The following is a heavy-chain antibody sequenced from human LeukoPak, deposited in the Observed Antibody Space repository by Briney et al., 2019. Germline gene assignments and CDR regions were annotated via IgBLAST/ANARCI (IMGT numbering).Heavy chain of an antibody. CDR2: INSDGSNT. J-gene: IGHJ4*02. CDR1: GFTSSSYW. V-gene: IGHV3-74*01. CDR3: ARESRASNRSLDF. D-gene: IGHD1-14*01. Sequence: GSLRLSCAASGFTSSSYWMHWVRQAQGKGLVWVSRINSDGSNTNYVDSVKGRFTISRDNTKNTLYLQMSGLRAADTAVYYCARESRASNRSLDFWGQGTLVTVSS.